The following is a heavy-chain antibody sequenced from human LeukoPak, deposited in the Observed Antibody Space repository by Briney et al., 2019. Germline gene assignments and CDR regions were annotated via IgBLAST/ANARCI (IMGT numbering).Heavy chain of an antibody. D-gene: IGHD2-8*01. J-gene: IGHJ6*03. CDR3: ARETLEVLMVYAEPYYYYYMDV. V-gene: IGHV3-11*01. CDR2: ISSSGSTI. Sequence: GGSLRLSCAASGFTFSDYYMSWIRQAPGKGLEWVSYISSSGSTIYYADSVKGRFTISRDNAKSSLYLQMNSLRAEDTAVYYCARETLEVLMVYAEPYYYYYMDVWGKGTTVTVSS. CDR1: GFTFSDYY.